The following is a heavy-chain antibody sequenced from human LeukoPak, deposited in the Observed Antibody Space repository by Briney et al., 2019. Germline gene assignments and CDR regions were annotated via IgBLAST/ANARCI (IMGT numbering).Heavy chain of an antibody. V-gene: IGHV1-69*04. CDR3: ARAHRYSGSYHYYYYYGVDV. J-gene: IGHJ6*02. Sequence: GASVKVSCKASGGTFSSYAISWVRQAPGQGLEWMGRIIPILGIANYAQKFQGRVTITADKSTSTAYMELSSLRSEDTAVYYCARAHRYSGSYHYYYYYGVDVWGQGTTVTVSS. CDR1: GGTFSSYA. CDR2: IIPILGIA. D-gene: IGHD1-26*01.